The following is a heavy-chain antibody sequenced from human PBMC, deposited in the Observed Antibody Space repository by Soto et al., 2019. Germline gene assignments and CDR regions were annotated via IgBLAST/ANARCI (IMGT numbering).Heavy chain of an antibody. CDR2: INPSGGST. CDR3: ARAPTHMHYDSSGYYDDY. Sequence: GDAVKVSCKASGYTFTSYYMHWVRQAPGQGLEWMGIINPSGGSTSYAQKFQGRVTMTRDTSTSTVYMELSSLRSEDTAVYYCARAPTHMHYDSSGYYDDYWGQGTLVTVSS. CDR1: GYTFTSYY. V-gene: IGHV1-46*01. D-gene: IGHD3-22*01. J-gene: IGHJ4*02.